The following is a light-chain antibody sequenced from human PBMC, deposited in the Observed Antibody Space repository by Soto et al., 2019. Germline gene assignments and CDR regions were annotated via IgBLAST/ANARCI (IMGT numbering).Light chain of an antibody. Sequence: QSVLTQPPSVSGAPGQRVTISCTGTSSNVGAGYDVHWYQQLPGTAPKLLIYGNSNRPSGVSDRFSGSKSGTSASLAISGLQAEDEADYYCRSYASSQTRVFGGGTKLTVL. V-gene: IGLV1-40*01. J-gene: IGLJ2*01. CDR2: GNS. CDR3: RSYASSQTRV. CDR1: SSNVGAGYD.